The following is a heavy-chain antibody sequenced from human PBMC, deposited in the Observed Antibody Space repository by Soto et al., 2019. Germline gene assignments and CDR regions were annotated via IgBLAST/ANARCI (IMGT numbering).Heavy chain of an antibody. Sequence: PSETLSLTCAVSGGSISSSNWWSWVRQPPGKGLEWIGEIYHSGSTNYSPSLKSRVTISVDKSKNQFSLKLSSVTAADTAVYYCARAGYYDSSGYYYWGQGTLVTVSS. V-gene: IGHV4-4*02. CDR2: IYHSGST. CDR3: ARAGYYDSSGYYY. CDR1: GGSISSSNW. D-gene: IGHD3-22*01. J-gene: IGHJ4*02.